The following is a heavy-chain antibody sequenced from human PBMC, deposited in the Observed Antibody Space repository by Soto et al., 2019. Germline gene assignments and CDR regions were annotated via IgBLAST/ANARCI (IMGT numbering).Heavy chain of an antibody. Sequence: PSETLSLTCTVSGGSISSGDYYWSWIRQPPGKGLEWIGYIYYSGSTYYNPSLKSRVTISVDTSKNQFSLKLSSVTAADTAVYYCARVTYDFWSGYYNGGGGNFDYWGQGTLVTVS. V-gene: IGHV4-30-4*01. CDR1: GGSISSGDYY. CDR3: ARVTYDFWSGYYNGGGGNFDY. J-gene: IGHJ4*02. CDR2: IYYSGST. D-gene: IGHD3-3*01.